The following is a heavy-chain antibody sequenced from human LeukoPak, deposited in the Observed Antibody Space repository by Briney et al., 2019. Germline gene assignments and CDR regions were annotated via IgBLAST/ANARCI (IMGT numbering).Heavy chain of an antibody. D-gene: IGHD6-13*01. CDR1: GYTFTSYD. CDR2: MNPNSGNT. V-gene: IGHV1-8*03. Sequence: AASVKVSCKASGYTFTSYDINWVQQATGQGLEWMGWMNPNSGNTGYAQKFQGRVTITRNTSISTAYMELSSLRSEDTAVYYCARGRGLYSSSWKDYYYYMDVWGKGTTVTVSS. CDR3: ARGRGLYSSSWKDYYYYMDV. J-gene: IGHJ6*03.